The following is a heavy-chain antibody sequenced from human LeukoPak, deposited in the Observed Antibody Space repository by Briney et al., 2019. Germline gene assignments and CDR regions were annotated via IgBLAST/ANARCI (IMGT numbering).Heavy chain of an antibody. Sequence: GGSLRLSCAASGFTFSSYEMNWVRQAPGKGLEWVSYISSTSSTIHYADSVKGRFTISRDNAKNSLYLHMSSLRDEDTALYYCARDDRDYVFDYWGRGTLVTVSS. CDR2: ISSTSSTI. V-gene: IGHV3-48*03. CDR3: ARDDRDYVFDY. D-gene: IGHD4-17*01. CDR1: GFTFSSYE. J-gene: IGHJ4*02.